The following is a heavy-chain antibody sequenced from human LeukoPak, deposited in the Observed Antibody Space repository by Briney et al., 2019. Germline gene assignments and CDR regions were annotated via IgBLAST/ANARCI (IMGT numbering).Heavy chain of an antibody. V-gene: IGHV3-30*04. Sequence: SGGSLRLSCAASGFTFRSYALHWVRQAPGKGLEWGAFISYDGNNIYYADSVKGRFTISRDNSKNTLYLQMNSLRAEGTAVYYCAKDLEPGPDYYFDYWGQGTLVTVSS. J-gene: IGHJ4*02. CDR1: GFTFRSYA. CDR2: ISYDGNNI. D-gene: IGHD1-1*01. CDR3: AKDLEPGPDYYFDY.